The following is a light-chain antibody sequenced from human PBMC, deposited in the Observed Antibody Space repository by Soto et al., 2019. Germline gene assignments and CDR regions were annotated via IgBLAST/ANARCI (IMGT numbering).Light chain of an antibody. CDR2: EVS. V-gene: IGLV2-14*01. J-gene: IGLJ1*01. Sequence: QSVLTQPASVSGSPGQSITISCTGTSSDVGGYNSVSWYQQHPGKAPKLMIYEVSNRPSGASYRFSGSKSGNTAPLTISGLQAEDEADYYCTSYTSSSTLYVFGTGTKVTVL. CDR1: SSDVGGYNS. CDR3: TSYTSSSTLYV.